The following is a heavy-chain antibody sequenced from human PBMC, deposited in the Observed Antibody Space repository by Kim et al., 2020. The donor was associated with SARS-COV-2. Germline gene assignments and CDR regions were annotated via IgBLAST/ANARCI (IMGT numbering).Heavy chain of an antibody. D-gene: IGHD3-22*01. CDR2: IYYSGST. CDR1: GGSISSSSYY. CDR3: ARVERIVVVMEGIDY. Sequence: SETLSLTCTVSGGSISSSSYYWGWIRQPPGKGLEWIGSIYYSGSTYYNPSLKSRVTISVDTSKNQFSLKLSSVTAADTAVYYCARVERIVVVMEGIDYWGQGTLVTVSS. V-gene: IGHV4-39*07. J-gene: IGHJ4*02.